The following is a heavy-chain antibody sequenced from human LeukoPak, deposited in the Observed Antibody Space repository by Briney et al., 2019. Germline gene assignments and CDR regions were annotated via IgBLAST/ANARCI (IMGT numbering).Heavy chain of an antibody. CDR3: ARQTGSGLFILP. D-gene: IGHD3/OR15-3a*01. V-gene: IGHV4-39*01. CDR2: IYYSGNT. CDR1: SVSISSSPYY. Sequence: SETLSLTCTVSSVSISSSPYYWAWIRQSPGKGLEWIGSIYYSGNTYYNASLKSQVSISIDTSKNQFSLKLTSVTAADTAVYYCARQTGSGLFILPGGQGTLVTVSS. J-gene: IGHJ4*02.